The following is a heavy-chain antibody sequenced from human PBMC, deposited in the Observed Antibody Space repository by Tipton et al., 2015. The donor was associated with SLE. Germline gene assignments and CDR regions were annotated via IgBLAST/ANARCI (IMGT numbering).Heavy chain of an antibody. D-gene: IGHD2-2*01. Sequence: TLSLTCAVSGGSISSGTHSWSWIRQPPGKGLERLGYFFHSGSTYYNPSLKGRVTLTADRSKNQFSLKLTSVTAADTAVYYCARDSCSSATCYYFDYWGQGIPVTVSS. CDR3: ARDSCSSATCYYFDY. J-gene: IGHJ4*02. V-gene: IGHV4-30-2*01. CDR2: FFHSGST. CDR1: GGSISSGTHS.